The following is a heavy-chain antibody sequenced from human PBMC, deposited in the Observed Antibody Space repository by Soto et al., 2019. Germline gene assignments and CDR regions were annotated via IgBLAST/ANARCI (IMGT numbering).Heavy chain of an antibody. CDR3: ACHHAVGADGHPRWFDQ. V-gene: IGHV4-59*08. J-gene: IGHJ5*02. CDR2: IYYSGST. D-gene: IGHD1-26*01. CDR1: GGSISSYY. Sequence: SSETLSLTCTVSGGSISSYYWSWIRQPPGKGLEWIGYIYYSGSTNYNPSLKSRVTISVDTSKNQFSLKLNSMTAADTAVYYCACHHAVGADGHPRWFDQWGQGTLVTVSS.